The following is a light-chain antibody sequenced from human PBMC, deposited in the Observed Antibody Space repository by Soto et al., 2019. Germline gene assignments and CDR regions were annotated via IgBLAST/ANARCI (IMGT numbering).Light chain of an antibody. CDR2: AAS. Sequence: AIQMTQSPSSLSASVGDRVTITCRASQGIRNDLAWYQQKPGKAPQLLIYAASSLQSGVPSRFSGSGSGTDFTLTISSLQPEDFATYYCLQDYNYPWTFGQGTKVEIK. V-gene: IGKV1-6*01. CDR1: QGIRND. J-gene: IGKJ1*01. CDR3: LQDYNYPWT.